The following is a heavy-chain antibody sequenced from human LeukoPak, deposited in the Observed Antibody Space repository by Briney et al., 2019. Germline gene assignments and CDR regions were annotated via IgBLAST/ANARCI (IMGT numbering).Heavy chain of an antibody. CDR1: GFTFSTSA. D-gene: IGHD1-1*01. Sequence: GGSLSLSCVASGFTFSTSAMSWVRQAPGKGLEWVSAIGGGGATYYAESVKGRFTISRDTSMNTLYLQMNSLRAEDTAVYNCARHSRQGTFDKWGQGTLVTVSS. J-gene: IGHJ4*02. CDR2: IGGGGAT. CDR3: ARHSRQGTFDK. V-gene: IGHV3-23*01.